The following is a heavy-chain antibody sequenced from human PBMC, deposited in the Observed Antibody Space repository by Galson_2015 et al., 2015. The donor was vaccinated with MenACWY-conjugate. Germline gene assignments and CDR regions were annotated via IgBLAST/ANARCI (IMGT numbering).Heavy chain of an antibody. Sequence: QSGAEVKKPGESLKISCTGSGYSFTSYWIGWVRQMPGKGLEWMGIIYPGDSDTRYSPSFQGQVTISADKSISTAYLQWSSLKASDTAMYYCARHFQDDSSRSMSQFDYWGQGTLVTVSS. CDR1: GYSFTSYW. V-gene: IGHV5-51*01. D-gene: IGHD6-13*01. CDR3: ARHFQDDSSRSMSQFDY. J-gene: IGHJ4*02. CDR2: IYPGDSDT.